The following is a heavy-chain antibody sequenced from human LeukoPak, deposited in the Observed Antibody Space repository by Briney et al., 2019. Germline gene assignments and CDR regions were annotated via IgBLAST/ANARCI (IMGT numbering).Heavy chain of an antibody. D-gene: IGHD3-16*01. Sequence: ASVKVSCKASGYTFTSYGISWVRQAPGQGLEWMGWINPNSGGTNYAQKFQGRVTMTRDTSISTAYMELSRLRSDDTAVYYCARDKGLVWGWGQGTLVTVSS. CDR2: INPNSGGT. CDR3: ARDKGLVWG. V-gene: IGHV1-2*02. J-gene: IGHJ4*02. CDR1: GYTFTSYG.